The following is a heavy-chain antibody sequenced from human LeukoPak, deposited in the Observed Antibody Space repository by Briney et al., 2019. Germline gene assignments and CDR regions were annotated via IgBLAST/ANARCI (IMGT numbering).Heavy chain of an antibody. CDR3: ARHDYGWFDP. V-gene: IGHV4-4*09. CDR1: GGSISNYY. Sequence: SETLSLTCTVSGGSISNYYWSWLRQPPGKGLEWIGYIYSSGSTYYNASLKSRVTISVDTSKNQFSLKLSSVTAADTAVYYCARHDYGWFDPWGQGTLVTVSS. D-gene: IGHD4-17*01. CDR2: IYSSGST. J-gene: IGHJ5*02.